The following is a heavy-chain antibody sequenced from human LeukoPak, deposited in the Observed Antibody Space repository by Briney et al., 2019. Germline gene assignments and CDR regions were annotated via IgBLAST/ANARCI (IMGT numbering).Heavy chain of an antibody. J-gene: IGHJ4*02. CDR2: ISSSSSTI. V-gene: IGHV3-48*04. Sequence: GGSLRLSCAASGFTFSSYSMNWVRQAPGKGLEWVSYISSSSSTIYYADSVKGRFTISRDNAKNSLYLQMNSLRAEDTAVYYCARRRDFLDYWGQGTLVTVSS. D-gene: IGHD5-24*01. CDR3: ARRRDFLDY. CDR1: GFTFSSYS.